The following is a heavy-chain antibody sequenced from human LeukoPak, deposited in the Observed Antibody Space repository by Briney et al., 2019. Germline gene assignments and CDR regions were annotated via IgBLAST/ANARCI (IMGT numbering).Heavy chain of an antibody. Sequence: ASVKVSCKVSGYTLTELSMHWVRQAPGKGLEWMGGFDPEDGETIYAQKFQGRVTMTEDTSTDTAYMELSSLRSEDTAVYYCAKTHSQYYDFWSGPDAFDIWGQGTMVTVSS. V-gene: IGHV1-24*01. J-gene: IGHJ3*02. CDR2: FDPEDGET. CDR1: GYTLTELS. CDR3: AKTHSQYYDFWSGPDAFDI. D-gene: IGHD3-3*01.